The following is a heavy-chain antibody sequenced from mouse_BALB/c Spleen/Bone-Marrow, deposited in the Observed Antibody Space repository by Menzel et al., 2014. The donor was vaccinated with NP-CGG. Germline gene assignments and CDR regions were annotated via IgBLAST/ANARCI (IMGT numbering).Heavy chain of an antibody. D-gene: IGHD1-1*01. CDR2: INPYNDDS. CDR3: ARDYYGSTSFAY. Sequence: VHVKQSGPELVKPGASVKMSCKASRYTFTTYVMHWVKQKPGQGLEWIGYINPYNDDSKYNEKFKGKATLTSDKSSSTAYMELSSLTSEDSAVYYCARDYYGSTSFAYWGQGTLVTVSA. CDR1: RYTFTTYV. V-gene: IGHV1-14*01. J-gene: IGHJ3*01.